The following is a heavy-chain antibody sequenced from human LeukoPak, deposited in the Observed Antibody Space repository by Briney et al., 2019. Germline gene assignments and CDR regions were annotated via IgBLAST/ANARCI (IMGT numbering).Heavy chain of an antibody. V-gene: IGHV3-64*01. CDR1: GFTFSSYA. Sequence: GGSLRLSCAASGFTFSSYAMHWVRQAPGKGLEYVSAISSNGGSTYYANSVKGRFTISRDNPKNTLYLQMGSLRAEDMAVYYCARDIGGGGYSYGSPDYWGQGTLVTVSS. CDR3: ARDIGGGGYSYGSPDY. J-gene: IGHJ4*02. D-gene: IGHD5-18*01. CDR2: ISSNGGST.